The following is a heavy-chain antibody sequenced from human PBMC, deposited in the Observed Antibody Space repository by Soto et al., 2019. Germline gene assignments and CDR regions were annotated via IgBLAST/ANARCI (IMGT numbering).Heavy chain of an antibody. J-gene: IGHJ4*01. CDR1: GDSISRDGSS. Sequence: QVQLQESGSGLVKPSQTLVLTCTVSGDSISRDGSSWSWLRQPPGKGLEWIGYIYHSGATYYNPSLKVRVTTSVNKTKNQFSLSLAAMTAADTAVYYFALEMSYYFDSWGHGTLVTVSS. V-gene: IGHV4-30-2*01. CDR2: IYHSGAT. CDR3: ALEMSYYFDS.